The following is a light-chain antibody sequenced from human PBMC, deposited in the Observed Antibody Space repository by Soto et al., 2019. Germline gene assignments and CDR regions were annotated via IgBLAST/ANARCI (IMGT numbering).Light chain of an antibody. V-gene: IGLV2-11*01. CDR2: DVS. J-gene: IGLJ2*01. Sequence: QSALTQPRSVSGSPGQSVAISCTGTSSDVGNYNFVSWYQQHPGKAPKLMIYDVSKRPSGVPDRFSGSKSGNTASLTISGLQADDETDYYCCSYGGDYNVIFGGGTKVTVL. CDR3: CSYGGDYNVI. CDR1: SSDVGNYNF.